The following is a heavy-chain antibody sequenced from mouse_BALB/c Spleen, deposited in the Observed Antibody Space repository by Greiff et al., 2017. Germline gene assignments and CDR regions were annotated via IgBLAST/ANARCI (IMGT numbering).Heavy chain of an antibody. CDR2: ISYSGST. CDR3: ARFDYDGGYYYAMDY. V-gene: IGHV3-2*02. J-gene: IGHJ4*01. CDR1: GYSITSDYA. Sequence: DVKLQESGPGLVKPSQSLSLTCTVTGYSITSDYAWNWIRQFPGNKLEWMGYISYSGSTSYNPSLKSRISITRDTSKNQFFLQLNSVTTEDTATYYCARFDYDGGYYYAMDYWGQGASVTVSS. D-gene: IGHD2-4*01.